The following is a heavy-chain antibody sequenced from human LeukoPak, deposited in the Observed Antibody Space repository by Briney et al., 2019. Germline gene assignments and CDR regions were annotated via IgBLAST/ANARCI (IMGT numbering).Heavy chain of an antibody. J-gene: IGHJ6*04. Sequence: GSLRLSCAASGFTFSNYGMIWVRQAPGKGLEWVSYISSSGSTIYYADSVKGRFTISRDNAKNSLYLQMNSLRAEDTAVYYCAELGITMIGGVWGKGTTVTISS. V-gene: IGHV3-48*04. CDR2: ISSSGSTI. CDR1: GFTFSNYG. CDR3: AELGITMIGGV. D-gene: IGHD3-10*02.